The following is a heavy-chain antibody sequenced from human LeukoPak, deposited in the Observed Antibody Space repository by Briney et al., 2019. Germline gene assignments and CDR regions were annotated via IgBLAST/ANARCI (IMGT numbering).Heavy chain of an antibody. V-gene: IGHV1-69*13. CDR3: ARDSGTYCGGDCYPSYYYYGMDV. CDR2: IIPIFGTA. D-gene: IGHD2-21*02. Sequence: AASVKVSCKASGGTLSSYAISWVRQAPGQGLEWMGGIIPIFGTANYAQKFQGRVTITADESTSTAYMELSSLRSEDTAVYYCARDSGTYCGGDCYPSYYYYGMDVWGQGTTVTVSS. J-gene: IGHJ6*02. CDR1: GGTLSSYA.